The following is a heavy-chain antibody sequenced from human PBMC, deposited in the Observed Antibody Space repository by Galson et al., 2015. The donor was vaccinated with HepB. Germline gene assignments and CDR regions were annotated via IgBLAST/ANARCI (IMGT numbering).Heavy chain of an antibody. CDR3: AKEVITGAQFDY. Sequence: AGSGFTFDTYFMSWVRQAPGKGLEWVSSISGTSSKTYYAESVKGRFTISRDNSKNTLSLQMNSLRAEDTAVYYCAKEVITGAQFDYWGQGTLVTVS. CDR2: ISGTSSKT. CDR1: GFTFDTYF. V-gene: IGHV3-23*01. J-gene: IGHJ4*02. D-gene: IGHD1-20*01.